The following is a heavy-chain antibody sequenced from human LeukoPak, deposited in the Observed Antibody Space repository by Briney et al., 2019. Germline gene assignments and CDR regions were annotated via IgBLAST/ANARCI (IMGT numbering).Heavy chain of an antibody. CDR3: ARGGDCPDY. CDR1: GFTFDDYA. D-gene: IGHD2-21*01. J-gene: IGHJ4*02. V-gene: IGHV3-9*01. Sequence: GGSLRLSCAASGFTFDDYAMHWVRQAPGKGLEWVSGISWNSGSIGYADSVKGRFTISRDNAKNSLYLQMNSLRAEDTALYYCARGGDCPDYWGQGTLVTVSS. CDR2: ISWNSGSI.